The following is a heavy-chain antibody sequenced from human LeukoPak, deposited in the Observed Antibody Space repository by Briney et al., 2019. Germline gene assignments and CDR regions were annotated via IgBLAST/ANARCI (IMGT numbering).Heavy chain of an antibody. Sequence: NPGQSLRLSCTASGLTFGDYGMSWFRQAPGKGLEWVGFIRSEAYDTTPQYGASVKGRFTISKDDSRRIAFLQMSGLKTEDTAVYYCSRAAGYDFILEYWGQGTLVTVSS. D-gene: IGHD5-12*01. CDR3: SRAAGYDFILEY. CDR2: IRSEAYDTTP. CDR1: GLTFGDYG. J-gene: IGHJ4*02. V-gene: IGHV3-49*05.